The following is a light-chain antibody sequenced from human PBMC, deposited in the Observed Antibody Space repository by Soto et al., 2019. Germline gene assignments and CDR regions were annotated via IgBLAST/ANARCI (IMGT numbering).Light chain of an antibody. CDR3: QQYYSTSWT. J-gene: IGKJ1*01. V-gene: IGKV1-6*01. Sequence: AIQMTQSPSSLSASVGDRVTIACRASQGIGNDLGWYQQKPGKAPKLLIYAASSLQSGVPSRFSGSGSGTDFTLTISSLQPEDVAVYYCQQYYSTSWTFGQGTKVEIK. CDR2: AAS. CDR1: QGIGND.